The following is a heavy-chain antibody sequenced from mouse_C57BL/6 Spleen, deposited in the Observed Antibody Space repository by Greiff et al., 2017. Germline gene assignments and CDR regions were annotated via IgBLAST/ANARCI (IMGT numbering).Heavy chain of an antibody. V-gene: IGHV1-80*01. Sequence: VQLQQSGAELVKPGASVKISCKASGYAFSSYWMNWVKQRPGKGLEWIGQIYPGDGDTNYNGKFKGKATLTADKSSSTAYMQLSCLTSEDSAVYFCARKLGRRDYYAMDYWCQGTSVTVSS. CDR1: GYAFSSYW. CDR2: IYPGDGDT. J-gene: IGHJ4*01. CDR3: ARKLGRRDYYAMDY. D-gene: IGHD4-1*01.